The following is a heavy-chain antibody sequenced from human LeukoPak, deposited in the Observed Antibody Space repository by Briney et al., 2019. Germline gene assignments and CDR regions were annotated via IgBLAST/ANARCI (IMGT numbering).Heavy chain of an antibody. J-gene: IGHJ4*02. CDR2: MNPHSGNT. V-gene: IGHV1-8*01. CDR1: GYTFTSYD. CDR3: ARDRYDSSGYYPRPGDY. D-gene: IGHD3-22*01. Sequence: ASVKVSCKASGYTFTSYDINWVRQATGQGLEWMGWMNPHSGNTVYAQKFQGRVTMTRNTAISTAYMELSSLRSEDTAVYYCARDRYDSSGYYPRPGDYWGQGTLVTVSS.